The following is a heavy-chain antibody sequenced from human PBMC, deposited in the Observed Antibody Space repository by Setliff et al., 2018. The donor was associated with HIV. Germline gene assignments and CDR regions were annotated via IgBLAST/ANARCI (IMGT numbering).Heavy chain of an antibody. CDR3: ARPSFGIGGGSIFDS. CDR2: IHHSGST. J-gene: IGHJ4*02. V-gene: IGHV4-39*01. D-gene: IGHD3-3*01. CDR1: GPSVSNTDYY. Sequence: KPSETLSLTCTVSGPSVSNTDYYWGWIRLPPGKGLEWIASIHHSGSTWYNPSLKSRVTISADMSKNQFSLKLFSVTAADTAVYYCARPSFGIGGGSIFDSWGQGTVVTVS.